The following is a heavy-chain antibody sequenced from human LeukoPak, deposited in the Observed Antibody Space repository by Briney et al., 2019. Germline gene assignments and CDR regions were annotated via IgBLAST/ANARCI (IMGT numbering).Heavy chain of an antibody. CDR3: TTVRSY. CDR2: IKSKSDGGTT. J-gene: IGHJ4*02. Sequence: GGSLRLSCVASGFPFSNTWMNWVRQAPGKGLEWVGRIKSKSDGGTTDYAAPVKGRFTISREDSENTLYLEMSSLKTEVTAVYYCTTVRSYWGQGTLVTVSA. CDR1: GFPFSNTW. V-gene: IGHV3-15*01.